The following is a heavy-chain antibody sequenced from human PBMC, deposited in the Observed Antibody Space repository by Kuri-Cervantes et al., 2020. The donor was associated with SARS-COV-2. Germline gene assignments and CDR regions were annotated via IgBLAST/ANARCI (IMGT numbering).Heavy chain of an antibody. CDR2: ISSSGTTI. J-gene: IGHJ2*01. V-gene: IGHV3-11*04. CDR1: GFNFSDYY. CDR3: ARDPWGWYFDL. D-gene: IGHD7-27*01. Sequence: GGSLRLSCAASGFNFSDYYITWIRQAPGKGLEWVSYISSSGTTIHYADSMKGRFTISRDNAKNSLYLQMNSLRAEDTAVYYCARDPWGWYFDLWGRGTLVTVSS.